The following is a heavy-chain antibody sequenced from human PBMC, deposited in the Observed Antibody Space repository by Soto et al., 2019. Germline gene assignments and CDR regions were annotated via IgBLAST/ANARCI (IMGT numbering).Heavy chain of an antibody. Sequence: ASVKVSCKTSGYIFTAYSMHWVRQAPGQGLEWMGVVNPSGDSAHYAQSFEGRVTLTRDTSTSTFYMELSSLRSEDTAVYYCAREENCRGGTCYSEYFHHWGQGTLVTVSS. D-gene: IGHD2-15*01. V-gene: IGHV1-46*01. CDR1: GYIFTAYS. CDR3: AREENCRGGTCYSEYFHH. J-gene: IGHJ1*01. CDR2: VNPSGDSA.